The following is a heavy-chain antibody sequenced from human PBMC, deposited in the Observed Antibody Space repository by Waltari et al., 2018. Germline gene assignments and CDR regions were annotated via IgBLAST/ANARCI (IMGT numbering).Heavy chain of an antibody. D-gene: IGHD3-10*01. CDR1: GYTFTDYY. CDR3: ARGLVDRIRVSFEF. J-gene: IGHJ4*02. V-gene: IGHV1-2*02. CDR2: INPNRGGT. Sequence: QVHLVQSGAEVKKPGASVKVSCKASGYTFTDYYMHWVRQAPGQGLEWMGWINPNRGGTKCAQKFEGRVTMTRDTSITAAYMELSRLTSDDTAVYYCARGLVDRIRVSFEFWGQGALVSVSS.